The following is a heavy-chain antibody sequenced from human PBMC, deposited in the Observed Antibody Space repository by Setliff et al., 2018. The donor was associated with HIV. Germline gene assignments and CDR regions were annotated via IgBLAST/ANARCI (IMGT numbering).Heavy chain of an antibody. CDR2: IIPIFGIA. V-gene: IGHV1-69*13. Sequence: SVKVSCKASGGTFRSYAITWVRQAPGQGLEWMGRIIPIFGIANYAQKFQGSVTTTADESTSTAYMELSSLRFEDTAVYYCASDEVYYDTSGGGMDVWGQGTTVTVSS. J-gene: IGHJ6*02. CDR3: ASDEVYYDTSGGGMDV. CDR1: GGTFRSYA. D-gene: IGHD3-22*01.